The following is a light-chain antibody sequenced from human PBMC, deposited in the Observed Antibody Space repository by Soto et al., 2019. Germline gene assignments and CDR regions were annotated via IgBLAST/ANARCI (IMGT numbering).Light chain of an antibody. CDR1: SSDIGHYDY. Sequence: QSALTQPASVSGSRGQSITISCTGTSSDIGHYDYVSWYQQHPGKAPKLMIYHVTYRPSGVSNRYSGSKSGNSASLTISGLQADDEADYYCCSYTSSSTLEVFGTGTKVTVL. V-gene: IGLV2-14*03. CDR2: HVT. J-gene: IGLJ1*01. CDR3: CSYTSSSTLEV.